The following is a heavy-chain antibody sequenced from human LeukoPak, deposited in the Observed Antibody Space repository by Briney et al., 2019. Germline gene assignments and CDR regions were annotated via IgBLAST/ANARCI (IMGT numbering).Heavy chain of an antibody. V-gene: IGHV3-30*02. CDR1: GFTFSSYG. J-gene: IGHJ3*02. CDR2: IRYDGSNK. Sequence: PGGSLRLSCAASGFTFSSYGMHWVRQAPGKGLEWVAFIRYDGSNKYYADSVKGRFTISRDNSKNTLYPQMNSLRAEDTAVYYCALLNIVVVPAATNNTYTDAFDIWGQGTMVTVSS. CDR3: ALLNIVVVPAATNNTYTDAFDI. D-gene: IGHD2-2*01.